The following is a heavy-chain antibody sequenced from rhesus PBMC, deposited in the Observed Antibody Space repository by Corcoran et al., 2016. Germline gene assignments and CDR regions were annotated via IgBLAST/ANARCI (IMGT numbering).Heavy chain of an antibody. CDR1: GASIRSNY. CDR2: IYGSGGST. D-gene: IGHD1-44*02. V-gene: IGHV4S2*01. CDR3: ARDGTQWELLGY. J-gene: IGHJ4*01. Sequence: QVQLQESGPGLVKPSETPPLTCAVSGASIRSNYRSWIRQAPGKGREWIGRIYGSGGSTDYNPSLKSRVTISIDTSKNQFSLKLSSVTAADTAVYYCARDGTQWELLGYWGQGVLVTVSS.